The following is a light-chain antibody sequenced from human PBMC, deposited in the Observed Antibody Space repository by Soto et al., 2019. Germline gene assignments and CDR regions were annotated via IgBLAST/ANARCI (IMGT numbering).Light chain of an antibody. CDR3: SSYTSSSTLGVV. CDR1: SSDVGGYNY. J-gene: IGLJ2*01. Sequence: QSALTQPASVSGSPGQSITISCTGTSSDVGGYNYVSWYQQHPGKAPKLMIYEVSNRPSGVSNRFSGSKSGNTASLTISGLQAEDEAAYYCSSYTSSSTLGVVFGGGTKLTVL. CDR2: EVS. V-gene: IGLV2-14*01.